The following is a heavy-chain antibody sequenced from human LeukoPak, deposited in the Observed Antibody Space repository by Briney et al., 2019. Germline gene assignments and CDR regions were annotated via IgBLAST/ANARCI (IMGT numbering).Heavy chain of an antibody. J-gene: IGHJ3*02. D-gene: IGHD5-12*01. CDR2: INHSGST. CDR1: GGSFSGYY. Sequence: PSETLSLTCAVYGGSFSGYYWSWIRQPPGKGLEWIGEINHSGSTNYNPSLKSRVTISVDTSKNQFSLKLSSVTAADTAVYYCAREVAHAFDIWGQGTMVTVSS. CDR3: AREVAHAFDI. V-gene: IGHV4-34*01.